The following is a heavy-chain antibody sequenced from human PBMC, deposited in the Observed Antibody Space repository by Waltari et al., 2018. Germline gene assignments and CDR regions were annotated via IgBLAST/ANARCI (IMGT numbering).Heavy chain of an antibody. V-gene: IGHV4-39*07. CDR2: IYYSGST. J-gene: IGHJ4*02. Sequence: QLQLQESGPGLVKPSETLSLTCTVSGGSISSSSYYWGWIRQPPGKGLEWIGSIYYSGSTYYNPSLKSRVTISVDTSKNQFSLKLSSVTAADTAVYYCARKVAVAGTGYWGQGTLVTVSS. CDR3: ARKVAVAGTGY. D-gene: IGHD6-19*01. CDR1: GGSISSSSYY.